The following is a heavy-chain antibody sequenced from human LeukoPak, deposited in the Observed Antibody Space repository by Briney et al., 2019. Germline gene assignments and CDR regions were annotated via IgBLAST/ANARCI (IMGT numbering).Heavy chain of an antibody. CDR2: IWYDGSNK. CDR1: GFTFSSYG. Sequence: GGSLRLSCAASGFTFSSYGMHWVRQAPGKGLEWVAVIWYDGSNKYYADSVKGRFTISRDNSKNTLYLQMNSLRAEDTAVYYCARDCSSTSCFDYWGQGTLVAVSS. J-gene: IGHJ4*02. CDR3: ARDCSSTSCFDY. D-gene: IGHD2-2*01. V-gene: IGHV3-33*01.